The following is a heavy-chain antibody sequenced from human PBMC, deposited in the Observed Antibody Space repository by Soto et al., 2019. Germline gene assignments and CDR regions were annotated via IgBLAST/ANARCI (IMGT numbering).Heavy chain of an antibody. CDR2: INHSGST. D-gene: IGHD2-2*01. V-gene: IGHV4-34*01. Sequence: QVQLQQWGAGLLKPSETLSLTCAVYGGSFSGYYWSWIRQPPGKGLEWIGEINHSGSTNYNPSLKSRVTISLDTSKNQFSLKLSSVTAADTAVYYCARTRYCSSTSCYLVGMDVWGQGTTVTVSS. J-gene: IGHJ6*02. CDR3: ARTRYCSSTSCYLVGMDV. CDR1: GGSFSGYY.